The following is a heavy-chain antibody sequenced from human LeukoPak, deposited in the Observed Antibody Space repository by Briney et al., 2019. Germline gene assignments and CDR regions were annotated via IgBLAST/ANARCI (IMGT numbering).Heavy chain of an antibody. Sequence: PGGSLRLSCAASGFTFSEYSMHWVRQAPRKGLEYVSAISTNGGSTNYANSVKGRFTISRDDPKNTLDLQMGSLRPEDMAVYYCARGFRYYGSGIDYWGQGTLVTVSS. CDR2: ISTNGGST. CDR3: ARGFRYYGSGIDY. CDR1: GFTFSEYS. V-gene: IGHV3-64*01. J-gene: IGHJ4*02. D-gene: IGHD3-10*01.